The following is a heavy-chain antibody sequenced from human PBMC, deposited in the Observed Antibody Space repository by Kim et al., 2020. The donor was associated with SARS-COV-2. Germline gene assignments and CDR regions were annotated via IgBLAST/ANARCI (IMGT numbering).Heavy chain of an antibody. V-gene: IGHV3-23*01. CDR3: AKGSGFDYYSGMDV. J-gene: IGHJ6*02. Sequence: DSVKGRFTISTEKSKNTLYLQMNNLRGEDTAVYYCAKGSGFDYYSGMDVWGQGTTVTVSS. D-gene: IGHD3-10*01.